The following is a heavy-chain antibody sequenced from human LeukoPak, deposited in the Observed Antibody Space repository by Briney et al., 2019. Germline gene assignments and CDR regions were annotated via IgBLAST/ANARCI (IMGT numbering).Heavy chain of an antibody. V-gene: IGHV4-61*02. CDR3: ARLKTGDVHKKTNKWFDP. D-gene: IGHD7-27*01. J-gene: IGHJ5*02. CDR2: IYNTGNT. Sequence: SETLSLTCNVSGDSLSSSRFSWNWIRQPAGETLEWIGRIYNTGNTYYNPSLKSRVAMTLDAPRNQFSLTLTSVTAADTAIYYCARLKTGDVHKKTNKWFDPWGQGTLVTVSS. CDR1: GDSLSSSRFS.